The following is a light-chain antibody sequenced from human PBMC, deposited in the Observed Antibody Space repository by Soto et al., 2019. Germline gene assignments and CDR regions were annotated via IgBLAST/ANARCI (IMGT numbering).Light chain of an antibody. V-gene: IGKV1-39*01. J-gene: IGKJ1*01. Sequence: DIQMTQSPSSLSASVGDRVTITCRASQSISNYLNWYQQKPGTAPKLLIYAAFSLQTGVQSRFSGGGSETDFTLTIRSLQPEDFATYYCKQTYITPRTFGPGTKVDIK. CDR3: KQTYITPRT. CDR1: QSISNY. CDR2: AAF.